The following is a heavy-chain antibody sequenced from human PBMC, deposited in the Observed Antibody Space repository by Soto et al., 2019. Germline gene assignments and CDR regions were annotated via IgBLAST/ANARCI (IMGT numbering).Heavy chain of an antibody. Sequence: SETLSLTGAVYGGSFSGYYWSWIGQPRGKGLEWIGEINHSGSTNYNPSLKSRVTISVDMSKNQFSLKLSSVTAADTAVYYCARGGRQQLIPTPISYKIDYWGQGTLVTVSS. D-gene: IGHD6-13*01. V-gene: IGHV4-34*01. CDR1: GGSFSGYY. CDR2: INHSGST. CDR3: ARGGRQQLIPTPISYKIDY. J-gene: IGHJ4*02.